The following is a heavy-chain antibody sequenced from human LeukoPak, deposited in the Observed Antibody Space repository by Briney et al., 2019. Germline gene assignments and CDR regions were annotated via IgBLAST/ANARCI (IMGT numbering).Heavy chain of an antibody. CDR2: IYTSGST. Sequence: PSETLSLTCTVSGGSISSYYWSWIRQPAGKGLEWIGRIYTSGSTNYNPSLKSRVTMSVDTSKNQFSLNLSSVTAADTAVYYCARDVAVVPAAMVGGVFDYWGQGTLVTVSS. J-gene: IGHJ4*02. CDR3: ARDVAVVPAAMVGGVFDY. V-gene: IGHV4-4*07. CDR1: GGSISSYY. D-gene: IGHD2-2*01.